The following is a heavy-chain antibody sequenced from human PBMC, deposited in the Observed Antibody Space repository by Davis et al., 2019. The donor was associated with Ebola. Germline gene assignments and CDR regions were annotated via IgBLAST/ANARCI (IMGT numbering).Heavy chain of an antibody. CDR1: GFTFSSYS. J-gene: IGHJ5*02. CDR2: ISSSSSTI. Sequence: PGGSLRLSCAASGFTFSSYSMNWVRQAPGKGLEWVSYISSSSSTIYYADSVKGRFTISRDNAKNSLYLQMNSLRAEDTAVYYCARDLLPAAAIFDPWGQGTLVTVSS. D-gene: IGHD2-2*01. CDR3: ARDLLPAAAIFDP. V-gene: IGHV3-48*04.